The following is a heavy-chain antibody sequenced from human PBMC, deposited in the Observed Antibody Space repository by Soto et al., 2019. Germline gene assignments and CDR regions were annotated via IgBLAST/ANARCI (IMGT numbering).Heavy chain of an antibody. Sequence: PGGSLRLSCAASGFTFSSYGMHWVRQAPGKGLEWGAVISYDGSNKYYADSVKGRFTISRDNSKNTLYLQMNSLRAEDTAVYYCAKDLSNIVVVPAAIGYYYYGMDVWGQGTTVTVSS. D-gene: IGHD2-2*01. CDR2: ISYDGSNK. V-gene: IGHV3-30*06. J-gene: IGHJ6*02. CDR1: GFTFSSYG. CDR3: AKDLSNIVVVPAAIGYYYYGMDV.